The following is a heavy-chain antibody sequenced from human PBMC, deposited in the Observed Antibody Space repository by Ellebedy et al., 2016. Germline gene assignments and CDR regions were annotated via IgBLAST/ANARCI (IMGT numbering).Heavy chain of an antibody. J-gene: IGHJ3*02. CDR2: TYYSGSP. Sequence: SETLSLXXSVSGGSISTSNFYWAWIRQPPGRGLEWIGHTYYSGSPYYNPSLKSRVTISLDTSKNQFSLNLRSVTAADTAVYYCARDHNEWEGAFHIWGQGTVVTVSS. CDR1: GGSISTSNFY. D-gene: IGHD1-26*01. V-gene: IGHV4-39*07. CDR3: ARDHNEWEGAFHI.